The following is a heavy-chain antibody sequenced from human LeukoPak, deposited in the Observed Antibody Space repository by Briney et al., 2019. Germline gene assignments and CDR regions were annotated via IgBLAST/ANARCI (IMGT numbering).Heavy chain of an antibody. CDR1: GYTFTSYY. CDR2: INTSGGST. D-gene: IGHD4-17*01. V-gene: IGHV1-46*01. J-gene: IGHJ4*02. Sequence: ASVKVSCKASGYTFTSYYMHWVRQAPGQGLEWRGIINTSGGSTSYAQKFQGRVTMTRDTSTSTVYMELSSLRSEDTAVYYCARTTVTNQLGYWGQGTLVTVSS. CDR3: ARTTVTNQLGY.